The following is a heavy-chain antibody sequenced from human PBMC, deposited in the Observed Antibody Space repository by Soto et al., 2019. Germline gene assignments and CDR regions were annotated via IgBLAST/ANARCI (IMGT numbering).Heavy chain of an antibody. CDR1: GGSISSYY. D-gene: IGHD4-17*01. CDR3: ARDLHGDYVFDY. Sequence: SLTCTVSGGSISSYYWSWIRQPPGKGLEWIGYIYYSGSTNYNPSLKSRVTISVDTSKNQFSLKLSSVTAADTAVYYCARDLHGDYVFDYWGQGTLVTVSS. J-gene: IGHJ4*02. CDR2: IYYSGST. V-gene: IGHV4-59*01.